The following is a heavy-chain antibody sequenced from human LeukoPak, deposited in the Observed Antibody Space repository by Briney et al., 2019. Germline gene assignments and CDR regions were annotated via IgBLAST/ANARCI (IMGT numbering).Heavy chain of an antibody. CDR3: ARPDQRGYTYGYFAFDI. CDR2: IYYSGST. D-gene: IGHD5-18*01. Sequence: SETLSLTCTVSGGSISSSNYYWGWIRQPPGKGLEWIGSIYYSGSTYYNPSLKSRVTISADTSKNQFSLKLSSVTAADTAVYYCARPDQRGYTYGYFAFDIWGQGTMVTVSS. J-gene: IGHJ3*02. V-gene: IGHV4-39*01. CDR1: GGSISSSNYY.